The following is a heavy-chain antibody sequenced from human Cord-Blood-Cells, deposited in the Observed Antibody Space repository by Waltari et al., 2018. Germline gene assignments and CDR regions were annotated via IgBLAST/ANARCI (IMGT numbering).Heavy chain of an antibody. J-gene: IGHJ2*01. D-gene: IGHD4-4*01. Sequence: QVQLQESGPGLVKPSETLSLPCTVSGGSISSYYWSWLRQPAGKGLEWIGRIYTSGSTNYNPSLKSRVTMSVDTSKNQFSLKLSSVTAADTAVYYCARDSDYSNYWYFDLWGRGTLVTVSS. CDR2: IYTSGST. V-gene: IGHV4-4*07. CDR3: ARDSDYSNYWYFDL. CDR1: GGSISSYY.